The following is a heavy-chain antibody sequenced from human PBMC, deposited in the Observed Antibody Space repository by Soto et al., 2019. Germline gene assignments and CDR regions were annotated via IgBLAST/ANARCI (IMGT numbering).Heavy chain of an antibody. CDR1: GGTFSSYA. Sequence: SVKVSCKASGGTFSSYAISWVRQAPGQGLEWMGGIIPIFGTANYAQKFQGRVTITADESTSTAYMELSSLRSEDTAVYYCARPLGLTYYYGSGLDYWGQGTLVTAPQ. D-gene: IGHD3-10*01. CDR2: IIPIFGTA. V-gene: IGHV1-69*13. CDR3: ARPLGLTYYYGSGLDY. J-gene: IGHJ4*02.